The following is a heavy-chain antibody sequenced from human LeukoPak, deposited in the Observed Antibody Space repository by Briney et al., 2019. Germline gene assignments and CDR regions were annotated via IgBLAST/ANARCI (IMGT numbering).Heavy chain of an antibody. CDR1: GGSISSYY. CDR3: ARVSPNTVTTLQYFDY. D-gene: IGHD4-17*01. J-gene: IGHJ4*02. V-gene: IGHV4-59*01. CDR2: ISYSGSP. Sequence: SETLSLTCTVSGGSISSYYWSWIRQPPGKGLEWIGYISYSGSPNYNPSLKSRVTISVETSKNQFSLKLTSVTAADTAVYYCARVSPNTVTTLQYFDYWGQGTLVTVSS.